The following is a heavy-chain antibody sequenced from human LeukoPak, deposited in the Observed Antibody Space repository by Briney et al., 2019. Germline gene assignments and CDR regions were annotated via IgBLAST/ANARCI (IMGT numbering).Heavy chain of an antibody. CDR1: GYTFTSYD. Sequence: ASVKVSCKASGYTFTSYDINRVRQATGQGLEWMGWMNPNSGNTGYAQKFQGRVTMTRNTSISTAYMELSSLRSEDTAVYYCARSRGYCSSTSCYTFSWFDPWGQGTLVTVSS. D-gene: IGHD2-2*02. CDR3: ARSRGYCSSTSCYTFSWFDP. J-gene: IGHJ5*02. V-gene: IGHV1-8*01. CDR2: MNPNSGNT.